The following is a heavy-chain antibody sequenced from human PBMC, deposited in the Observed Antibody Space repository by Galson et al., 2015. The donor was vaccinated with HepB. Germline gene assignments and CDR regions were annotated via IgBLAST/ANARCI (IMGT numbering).Heavy chain of an antibody. Sequence: SVKVSCKASGYTFTDYYIHWVRQAPGQGPEWMGWIYANNGDTDYAPKLQGRVTMTLDTSISTAYMELNRLTSDDTAFYFCGRGGYSGYDWGYWGQGTRVTVSS. D-gene: IGHD5-12*01. CDR2: IYANNGDT. V-gene: IGHV1-2*02. J-gene: IGHJ4*02. CDR3: GRGGYSGYDWGY. CDR1: GYTFTDYY.